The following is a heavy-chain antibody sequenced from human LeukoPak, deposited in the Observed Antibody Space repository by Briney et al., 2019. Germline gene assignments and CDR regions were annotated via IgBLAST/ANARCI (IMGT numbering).Heavy chain of an antibody. CDR2: ISGSGGST. J-gene: IGHJ3*02. V-gene: IGHV3-23*01. Sequence: GGSLRLSCAASGFTFNSYAMSWVRQAPGKGLEWVSAISGSGGSTYYADSVKGRFTISRDNSKNTLYLQMNSLRAEDTAVYYCAKVLYYYDSSGYDAFDIWGQGTMVTVSS. CDR1: GFTFNSYA. D-gene: IGHD3-22*01. CDR3: AKVLYYYDSSGYDAFDI.